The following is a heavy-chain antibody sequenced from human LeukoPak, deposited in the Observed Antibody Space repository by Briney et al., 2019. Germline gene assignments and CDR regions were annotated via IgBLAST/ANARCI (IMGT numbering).Heavy chain of an antibody. CDR2: INHSGST. D-gene: IGHD3-10*01. J-gene: IGHJ4*02. CDR3: ARHTRYYGSGSLYY. CDR1: GGSFSGYY. V-gene: IGHV4-34*01. Sequence: PSETLSLTCAVYGGSFSGYYWSWIRQPPGKGLEWMGEINHSGSTNYNPSLKSRVTISVDTSKNQFSLKLSSVTAADTAVYYCARHTRYYGSGSLYYWGQGTLVTVSS.